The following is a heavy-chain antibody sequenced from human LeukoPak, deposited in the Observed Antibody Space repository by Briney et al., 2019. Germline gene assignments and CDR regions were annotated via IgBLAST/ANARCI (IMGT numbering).Heavy chain of an antibody. CDR3: ARDRGESGSYDY. J-gene: IGHJ4*02. CDR2: INAGNGNT. D-gene: IGHD1-26*01. Sequence: GASVKVSCKTSGYTFTSYAMHWVRQAPGQRLEWMGWINAGNGNTKYSQKFQGRVAITRDTSASTAYMELSSLTSEDTAVYYCARDRGESGSYDYWGQGTLVTVSS. CDR1: GYTFTSYA. V-gene: IGHV1-3*01.